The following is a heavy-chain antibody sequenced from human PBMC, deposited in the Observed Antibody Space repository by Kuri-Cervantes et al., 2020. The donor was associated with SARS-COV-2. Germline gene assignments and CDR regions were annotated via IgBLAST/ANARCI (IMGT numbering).Heavy chain of an antibody. CDR3: ARAYGDYEVTDY. V-gene: IGHV1-2*02. D-gene: IGHD4-17*01. CDR2: INPNSGGT. Sequence: ASVKVSCKASGYTFTGYYMHWVRQAPGQGLEWMGWINPNSGGTNYAQKFQGRVTMTRDTSISTAYMELSRLRSDDTAVYYCARAYGDYEVTDYWGQGTLVTVSS. CDR1: GYTFTGYY. J-gene: IGHJ4*02.